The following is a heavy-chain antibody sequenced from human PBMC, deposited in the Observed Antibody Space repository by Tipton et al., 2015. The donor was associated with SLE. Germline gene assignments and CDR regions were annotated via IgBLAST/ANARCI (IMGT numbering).Heavy chain of an antibody. CDR2: IFYLGNT. J-gene: IGHJ5*02. CDR1: GGSISSSSYY. D-gene: IGHD4-11*01. Sequence: TLSLTCNVSGGSISSSSYYWAWIRQPPGKGLEWVGSIFYLGNTYYNPSLKSRLTISVDTSKNQFSLKLTSVTAADAAVYYCANTLRDYIGYNWVDPWGQGTLVTVSS. V-gene: IGHV4-39*01. CDR3: ANTLRDYIGYNWVDP.